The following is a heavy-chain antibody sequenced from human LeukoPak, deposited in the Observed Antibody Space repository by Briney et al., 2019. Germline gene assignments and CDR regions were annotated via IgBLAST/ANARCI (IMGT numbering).Heavy chain of an antibody. CDR1: GGSISSSSYY. Sequence: SETLSLTCTVSGGSISSSSYYWGWIRQPPGKGLEWIGSIYYSGSTYYNPSLKSRVTISVDKSKNQFSLKLSSVTAADTAVYYCARGPFSRQQAFWGQGTLVTVSS. CDR2: IYYSGST. D-gene: IGHD6-13*01. V-gene: IGHV4-39*07. J-gene: IGHJ4*02. CDR3: ARGPFSRQQAF.